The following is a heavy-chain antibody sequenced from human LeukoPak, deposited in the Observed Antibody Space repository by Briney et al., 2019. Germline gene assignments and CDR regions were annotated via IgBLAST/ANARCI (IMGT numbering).Heavy chain of an antibody. V-gene: IGHV3-23*01. Sequence: GGSLRLSCSASGFTFSSIAMSWVRQAPDKGLEWVSTISGSGGGTYYADSVKGRFTISRDDSKNTLYLQMNSLRANDTAVYYCAKDLGRYRNNFFDYWGQGNLVTVSS. CDR1: GFTFSSIA. CDR2: ISGSGGGT. D-gene: IGHD1-26*01. CDR3: AKDLGRYRNNFFDY. J-gene: IGHJ4*02.